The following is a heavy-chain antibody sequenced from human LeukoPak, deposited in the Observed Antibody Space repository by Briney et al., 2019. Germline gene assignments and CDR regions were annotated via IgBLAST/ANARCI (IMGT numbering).Heavy chain of an antibody. CDR3: ARGPIVLMVTLFRNHARRYYFDY. D-gene: IGHD2-8*01. J-gene: IGHJ4*02. CDR1: GGSFSGYY. V-gene: IGHV4-34*01. Sequence: SETLSLTCAVYGGSFSGYYWSWIRQPPGKGLEWIGEINHSGSTNYNPSLKSRVTISVDTSNNQFSLKLSSVTAADTAVYYCARGPIVLMVTLFRNHARRYYFDYWGQGTLVTVSS. CDR2: INHSGST.